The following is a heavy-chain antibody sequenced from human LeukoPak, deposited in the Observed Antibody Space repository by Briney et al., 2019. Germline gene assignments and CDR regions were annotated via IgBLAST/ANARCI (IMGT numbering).Heavy chain of an antibody. CDR3: ARRDGDHPHDAFDI. J-gene: IGHJ3*02. CDR2: IYYTRNT. V-gene: IGHV4-59*01. Sequence: SETLSLTCTVSGASISSSFWTWIRQSPGKGLEWLGYIYYTRNTNLNPSLKSRLTISLDTSKNQFSLKLSSVTAADTAVYYCARRDGDHPHDAFDIWGQGTMVTVSS. D-gene: IGHD4-17*01. CDR1: GASISSSF.